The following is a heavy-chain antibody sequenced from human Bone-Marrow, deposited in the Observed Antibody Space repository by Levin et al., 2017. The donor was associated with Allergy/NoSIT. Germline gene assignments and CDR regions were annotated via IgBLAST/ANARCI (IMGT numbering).Heavy chain of an antibody. CDR2: IYYSGST. CDR1: GGSVSSGSYY. D-gene: IGHD6-6*01. V-gene: IGHV4-61*01. J-gene: IGHJ5*02. CDR3: ARDHIPLYSSSSGWFDP. Sequence: PSETLSLTCTVSGGSVSSGSYYWSWIRQPPGKGLEWIGYIYYSGSTNYNPSLKSRVTISVDTSKNQFSLKLSSVTAADTAVYYCARDHIPLYSSSSGWFDPWGQGTLVTVSS.